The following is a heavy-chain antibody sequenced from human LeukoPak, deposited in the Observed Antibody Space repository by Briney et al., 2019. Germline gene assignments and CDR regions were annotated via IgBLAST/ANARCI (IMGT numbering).Heavy chain of an antibody. V-gene: IGHV1-69*06. CDR2: IIPIFGTA. D-gene: IGHD1/OR15-1a*01. Sequence: ASVKVSCKASGGTFSSYAISWVRQAPGQGLEWMGGIIPIFGTANYAQKFQGRVTITADKSTSTAYMELSSLRPEDTAVYYCARDRRTAFDYWGQGTLVTVSS. CDR1: GGTFSSYA. J-gene: IGHJ4*02. CDR3: ARDRRTAFDY.